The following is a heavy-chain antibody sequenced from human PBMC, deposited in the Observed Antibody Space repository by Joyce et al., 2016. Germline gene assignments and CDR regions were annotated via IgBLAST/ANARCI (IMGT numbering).Heavy chain of an antibody. D-gene: IGHD6-19*01. J-gene: IGHJ4*02. V-gene: IGHV3-43*01. CDR3: AKENDPWIAVTGTGFDY. CDR1: EFTVEDFT. CDR2: ITWDGHTT. Sequence: EVHLVESGGAVAQPGGSLRLSCAASEFTVEDFTMHWVRQPPGRGLEWVSLITWDGHTTYYAESVKGRFTVSRDNSKNSLYLQMNSLTTEDTAFYYCAKENDPWIAVTGTGFDYWGQGTRVTVSS.